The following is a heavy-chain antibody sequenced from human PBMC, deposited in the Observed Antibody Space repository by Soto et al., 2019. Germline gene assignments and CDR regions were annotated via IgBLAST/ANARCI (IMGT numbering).Heavy chain of an antibody. Sequence: GESLKISCEASGYSFSNYWIGWVRQMPGKGLEWMAIIYPANSATQYSPSFQGQVTISADKSINTVYLQWSSLKASDTAIYYCARRKYYSPEVDPWGQGTLVTVSS. V-gene: IGHV5-51*01. J-gene: IGHJ5*01. CDR2: IYPANSAT. D-gene: IGHD3-10*01. CDR1: GYSFSNYW. CDR3: ARRKYYSPEVDP.